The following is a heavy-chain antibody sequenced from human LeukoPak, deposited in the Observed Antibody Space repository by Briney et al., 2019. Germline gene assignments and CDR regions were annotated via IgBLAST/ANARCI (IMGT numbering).Heavy chain of an antibody. D-gene: IGHD5-18*01. CDR2: ISYDGSNK. J-gene: IGHJ4*02. CDR3: ARDYGRRTDTAMYYFDY. V-gene: IGHV3-30-3*01. CDR1: GFTFSSYA. Sequence: GGSLRLSCAASGFTFSSYAMHWVRQAPGKGLEWVAVISYDGSNKYYADSVKGRFTISRDNSKNTLYLQMNSLRAEDTAVYYRARDYGRRTDTAMYYFDYWGQGTLVTVSS.